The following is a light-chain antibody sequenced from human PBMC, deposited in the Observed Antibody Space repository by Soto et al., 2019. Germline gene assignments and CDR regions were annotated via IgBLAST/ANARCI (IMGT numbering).Light chain of an antibody. CDR1: QSVSSY. CDR3: QQYNNWPPWT. J-gene: IGKJ1*01. CDR2: GAS. Sequence: IVLTQSPATLSLSPGERATLSCRASQSVSSYLAWYQQKPGQAPRLLIYGASTRATGIPARFSGSGSGTEFTLTISSLQSEDFAVYYCQQYNNWPPWTFGQGTKLDIK. V-gene: IGKV3-15*01.